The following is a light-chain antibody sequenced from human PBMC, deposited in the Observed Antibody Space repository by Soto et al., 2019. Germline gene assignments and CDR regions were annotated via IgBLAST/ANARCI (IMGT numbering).Light chain of an antibody. J-gene: IGLJ2*01. CDR3: EAWDSRLNAGV. CDR1: SSNIGGSY. Sequence: QSVLTQPPAVSAAPGQKVTISCSGSSSNIGGSYVSWYQQFPGTAPKLLIYENRKRPSGIPDRFSGSKAGTSAALDITGLQTGDEADYFCEAWDSRLNAGVFGGGTKLTVL. V-gene: IGLV1-51*01. CDR2: ENR.